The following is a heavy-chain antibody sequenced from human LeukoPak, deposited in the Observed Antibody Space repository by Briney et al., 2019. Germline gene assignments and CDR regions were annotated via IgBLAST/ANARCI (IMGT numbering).Heavy chain of an antibody. D-gene: IGHD5-24*01. V-gene: IGHV4-39*01. J-gene: IGHJ4*02. CDR1: GGSISSSSYY. Sequence: SETLSLTCTVSGGSISSSSYYWGWIRQPPGKGLEWIGSIYYSGSTYYNPSLKSRVTISVDTSKNQFSLKLSSVTAADTAVYYCARHQRWLQPIDYWGQGTLVTVSS. CDR2: IYYSGST. CDR3: ARHQRWLQPIDY.